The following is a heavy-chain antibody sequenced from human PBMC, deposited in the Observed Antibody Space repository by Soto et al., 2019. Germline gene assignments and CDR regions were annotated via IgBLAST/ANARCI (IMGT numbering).Heavy chain of an antibody. Sequence: ASVKVSCKASGYTFTGYYMHWVRQAPGQGLEWMGWINPNSGGTNYAQKFQGWVTMTRDTSISTAYMELSRLRSDDTAVYYCARGIAARGNYYYYGMDVWGQGTTVTVSS. CDR1: GYTFTGYY. V-gene: IGHV1-2*04. J-gene: IGHJ6*02. CDR2: INPNSGGT. CDR3: ARGIAARGNYYYYGMDV. D-gene: IGHD6-6*01.